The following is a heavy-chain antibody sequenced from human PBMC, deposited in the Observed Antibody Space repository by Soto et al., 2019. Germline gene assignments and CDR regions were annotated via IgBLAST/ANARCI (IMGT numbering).Heavy chain of an antibody. D-gene: IGHD1-26*01. V-gene: IGHV3-23*01. CDR3: AKHHVPRVGAHDQ. J-gene: IGHJ4*02. CDR2: ISADGAIT. CDR1: GFTFSTSA. Sequence: GGSLRLSCAVSGFTFSTSAMSWGRQAPGRGLEWVSAISADGAITHYADSVKGRFTMSRDNSKNTVYLQVNSLRAEDTAVYYFAKHHVPRVGAHDQWGQGSLVTVSS.